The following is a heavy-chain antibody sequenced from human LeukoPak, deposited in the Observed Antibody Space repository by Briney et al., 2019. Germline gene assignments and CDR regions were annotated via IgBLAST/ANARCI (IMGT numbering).Heavy chain of an antibody. Sequence: SETLPLTCAVSGGSISSGGYSWSWIRQPLGKGLEWIGYIYHSGSTYYTPSLKSRVTISVDTSKNQFSLKLSSVTAADTAVYYCASTSTTYYDFWSGYGPIDYWGQGTLVTVSS. CDR1: GGSISSGGYS. J-gene: IGHJ4*02. CDR3: ASTSTTYYDFWSGYGPIDY. V-gene: IGHV4-30-2*01. CDR2: IYHSGST. D-gene: IGHD3-3*01.